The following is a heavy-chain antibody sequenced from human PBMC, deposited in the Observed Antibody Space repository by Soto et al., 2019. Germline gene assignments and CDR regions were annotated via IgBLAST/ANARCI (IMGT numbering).Heavy chain of an antibody. Sequence: QVQLVESGGGVVQPGRSLRLSCAASGFTLSSHGMHWVRQAPGKGLEWVAILSYNGNDKYYAESVKGRFTVSRDISKSTLYLQMNSLRVEDTAVYYCAKNYGAGAFDIWGQGTMVTVSS. CDR2: LSYNGNDK. J-gene: IGHJ3*02. V-gene: IGHV3-30*18. CDR3: AKNYGAGAFDI. CDR1: GFTLSSHG. D-gene: IGHD3-16*01.